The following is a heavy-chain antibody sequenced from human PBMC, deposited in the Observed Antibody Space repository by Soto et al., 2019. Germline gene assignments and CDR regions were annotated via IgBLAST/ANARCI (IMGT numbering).Heavy chain of an antibody. J-gene: IGHJ5*02. D-gene: IGHD3-9*01. CDR1: GFSLSTSGVG. V-gene: IGHV2-5*02. CDR2: IYWDDDK. CDR3: AHTAYDIPSFNWFYP. Sequence: QITLKESGPPLVNPTQTLTLTCTFSGFSLSTSGVGVGWIRQPPGKALEWLALIYWDDDKRYSPSLKSRLTITKDTSKNQVVLTMTNMYPVDTATYYCAHTAYDIPSFNWFYPWGQGTLVTVSS.